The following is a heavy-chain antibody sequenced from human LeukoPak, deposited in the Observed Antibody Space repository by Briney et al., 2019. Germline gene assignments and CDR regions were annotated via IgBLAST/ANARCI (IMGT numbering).Heavy chain of an antibody. J-gene: IGHJ4*02. CDR3: ARAPDPNFYDRSGFDY. D-gene: IGHD3-22*01. V-gene: IGHV4-39*01. Sequence: SETLSLTCTVSGGSISSSRYYWGWIRQPPGKGLEWIGSMYSSGNTYYNSSLKSRVAISVDTSKNQFSLRLTSVTAADTAVYYCARAPDPNFYDRSGFDYWGQGTLITVSS. CDR2: MYSSGNT. CDR1: GGSISSSRYY.